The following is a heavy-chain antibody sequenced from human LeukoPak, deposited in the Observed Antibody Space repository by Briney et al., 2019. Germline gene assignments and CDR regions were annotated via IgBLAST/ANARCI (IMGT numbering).Heavy chain of an antibody. D-gene: IGHD1-26*01. CDR1: GGSISSYY. J-gene: IGHJ4*02. Sequence: PSETLSLTCTVSGGSISSYYWSWIRQPPGKGLEWIGYIYYSGSTNYNPSLKSRVTISVDTSKNQFSLKLSSVTAADTAVYYCARVRVGAVVPRRYVDYWGQGTLVTVSS. CDR3: ARVRVGAVVPRRYVDY. CDR2: IYYSGST. V-gene: IGHV4-59*01.